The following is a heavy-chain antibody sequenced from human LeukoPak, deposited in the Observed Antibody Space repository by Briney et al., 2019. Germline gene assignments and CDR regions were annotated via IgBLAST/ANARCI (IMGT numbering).Heavy chain of an antibody. CDR3: ARDRSILTGYLDRNPMDV. CDR1: GFTLSSYS. J-gene: IGHJ6*02. CDR2: ISSSSSYI. V-gene: IGHV3-21*01. Sequence: GGSLRLSCAASGFTLSSYSMNWVRQAPGKGLEWVSSISSSSSYIYYTDSVKGRFTISRDNAKNSLYLQMNSLRAEDTAVYYCARDRSILTGYLDRNPMDVWGQGTTVTVSS. D-gene: IGHD3-9*01.